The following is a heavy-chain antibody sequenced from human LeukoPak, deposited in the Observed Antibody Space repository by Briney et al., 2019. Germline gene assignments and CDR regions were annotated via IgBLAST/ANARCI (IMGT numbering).Heavy chain of an antibody. Sequence: GGSLRLSCAASGFTFSSYSLNWFSQAPGKGVEWVSSISSSSSYIYYAVSVKGRFTISRDNAKNSLYLQMNSLRAEDTAVYYCATGPGGYGYSYYYYYMDVWGKGTTVTVSS. CDR2: ISSSSSYI. D-gene: IGHD5-18*01. CDR3: ATGPGGYGYSYYYYYMDV. J-gene: IGHJ6*03. V-gene: IGHV3-21*01. CDR1: GFTFSSYS.